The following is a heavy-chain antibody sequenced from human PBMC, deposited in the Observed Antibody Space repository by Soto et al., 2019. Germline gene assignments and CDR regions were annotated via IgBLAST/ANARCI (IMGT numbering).Heavy chain of an antibody. CDR3: ARGGVSQQLVRYYYYGMDV. Sequence: QVQLVQSGAEVKKPGSSVKVSCKASGGTFSSYAISWVRQAPGQGLEWMGGIIPIFGTANYAQKFQGRVTITADKATSTDYMELSSLRSEDTAVYYCARGGVSQQLVRYYYYGMDVWGQGPTVTVSS. V-gene: IGHV1-69*06. CDR2: IIPIFGTA. CDR1: GGTFSSYA. D-gene: IGHD6-13*01. J-gene: IGHJ6*02.